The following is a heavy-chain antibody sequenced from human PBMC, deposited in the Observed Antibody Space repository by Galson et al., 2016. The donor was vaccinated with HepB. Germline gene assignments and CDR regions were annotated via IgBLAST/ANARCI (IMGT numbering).Heavy chain of an antibody. CDR3: ARSNYHDTSRAFDI. J-gene: IGHJ3*02. CDR1: GGSISSLGHY. V-gene: IGHV4-31*03. D-gene: IGHD3-22*01. CDR2: MYYSGNA. Sequence: TLSLTCTVSGGSISSLGHYWTWIRQNPEKGLQWIGYMYYSGNAHYNPSLKSRVIISIDTSKNQFSLKLGSVTAADTAVYFCARSNYHDTSRAFDIWGQGTVITVSS.